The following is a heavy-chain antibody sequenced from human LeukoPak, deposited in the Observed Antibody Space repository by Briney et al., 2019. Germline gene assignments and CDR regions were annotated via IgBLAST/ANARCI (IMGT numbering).Heavy chain of an antibody. V-gene: IGHV3-66*01. Sequence: GGSLRLSCAASGFTFSSYAMSWVRQAPGKGLEWVSVIYSGGSTYYADSVKGRFTISRDKSKNTFYLQINSLRVEDTAVYYCARDRYWGAGFDPWGQGTLVTVSS. J-gene: IGHJ5*02. CDR1: GFTFSSYA. CDR2: IYSGGST. D-gene: IGHD2-8*02. CDR3: ARDRYWGAGFDP.